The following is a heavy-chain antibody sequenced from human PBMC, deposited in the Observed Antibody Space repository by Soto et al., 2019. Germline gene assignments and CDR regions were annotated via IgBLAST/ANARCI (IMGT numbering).Heavy chain of an antibody. Sequence: SQTLSLTCAISGDSVSSNSAAWNWIRQSPSRGLEWLGRTYYRSKWYNDYAVSVKSRITINPDTSKNQFSLQLNSVTPEDTAVYSCARVPSAGGGAWFAPWGQGTLVTVSS. J-gene: IGHJ5*02. CDR1: GDSVSSNSAA. CDR3: ARVPSAGGGAWFAP. CDR2: TYYRSKWYN. V-gene: IGHV6-1*01. D-gene: IGHD3-10*01.